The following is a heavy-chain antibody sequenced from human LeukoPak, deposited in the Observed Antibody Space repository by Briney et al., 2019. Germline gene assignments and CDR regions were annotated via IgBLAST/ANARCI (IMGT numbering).Heavy chain of an antibody. D-gene: IGHD3-3*01. CDR2: IRYDGSNR. V-gene: IGHV3-30*02. J-gene: IGHJ1*01. CDR3: AKVETSVLRSSDFQH. CDR1: GFTFSSYG. Sequence: PGGSLRLSCAASGFTFSSYGMHWVRQAPGKGLEWVAFIRYDGSNRYYADSVKGRFTISRDNSKSTLYLQMNSLRAEDTAVYYCAKVETSVLRSSDFQHWGQGTLVTVSS.